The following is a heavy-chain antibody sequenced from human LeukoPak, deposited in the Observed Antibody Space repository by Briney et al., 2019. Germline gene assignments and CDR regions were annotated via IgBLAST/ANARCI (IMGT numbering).Heavy chain of an antibody. CDR3: AREVRVVPSVRMIVVVITTGSLDY. Sequence: GASVKVSCKASGYTFTTYDITWVRQATGQGLEWMGWMNPNSGDTAYAQKFQGRVAMTRDTSISTAYMELSSLRSEDTAVYYCAREVRVVPSVRMIVVVITTGSLDYWGQGTLVTVSS. D-gene: IGHD3-22*01. J-gene: IGHJ4*02. V-gene: IGHV1-8*01. CDR1: GYTFTTYD. CDR2: MNPNSGDT.